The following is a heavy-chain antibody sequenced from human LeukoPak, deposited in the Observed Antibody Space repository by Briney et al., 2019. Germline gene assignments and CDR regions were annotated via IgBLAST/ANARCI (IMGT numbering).Heavy chain of an antibody. Sequence: GGSLRLSCAASGFTFSSYGMSWVRQAPGKGLEWVSAISGSGGSTYYADSVKGRFTISRDNSKNTLYLQMNSLRAEDTAVYYCAKDHWFGESTTTPLGYWGQGTLVTVSS. D-gene: IGHD3-10*01. CDR2: ISGSGGST. CDR1: GFTFSSYG. V-gene: IGHV3-23*01. J-gene: IGHJ4*02. CDR3: AKDHWFGESTTTPLGY.